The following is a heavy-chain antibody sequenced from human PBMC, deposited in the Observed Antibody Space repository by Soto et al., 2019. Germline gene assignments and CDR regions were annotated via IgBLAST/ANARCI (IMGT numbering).Heavy chain of an antibody. D-gene: IGHD5-18*01. CDR3: ARPTRGYSYGGAFDI. CDR1: GYSFTSYW. Sequence: GESLKISCKGSGYSFTSYWIGWVRQMPGKGLEWMGIIYPGDSDTRYSPSFQGQVTISADKSISTAYLQWSSLKASDTAMYYCARPTRGYSYGGAFDIWGQGTMVTVS. V-gene: IGHV5-51*01. J-gene: IGHJ3*02. CDR2: IYPGDSDT.